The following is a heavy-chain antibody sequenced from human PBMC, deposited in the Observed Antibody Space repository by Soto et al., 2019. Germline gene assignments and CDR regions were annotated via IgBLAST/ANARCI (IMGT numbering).Heavy chain of an antibody. V-gene: IGHV1-8*01. Sequence: ASVKVSCKASGYNFSSYDINWVRQATGQGLEWMGWMNPNSGNTGYAQKFQGRVTMTRNTSISTAYMELSSLRSEDTAVYYCARGRGAYCANGICYMYYYFYYMDVWGKGTTVTVSS. J-gene: IGHJ6*03. CDR3: ARGRGAYCANGICYMYYYFYYMDV. D-gene: IGHD2-8*01. CDR1: GYNFSSYD. CDR2: MNPNSGNT.